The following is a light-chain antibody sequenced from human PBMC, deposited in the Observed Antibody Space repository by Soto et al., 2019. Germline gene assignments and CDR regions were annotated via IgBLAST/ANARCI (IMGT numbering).Light chain of an antibody. CDR2: DVS. CDR1: SSDVGDYNY. Sequence: QSVLAQPRSVSGSPGQSVAISCTGTSSDVGDYNYVSWYQQHPGKAPKLMIYDVSARPSGVPNRFSGSKSGNTASLTISGLQTEDEADYYCCSYAGSYTLVFGGGTQLTVL. V-gene: IGLV2-11*01. CDR3: CSYAGSYTLV. J-gene: IGLJ3*02.